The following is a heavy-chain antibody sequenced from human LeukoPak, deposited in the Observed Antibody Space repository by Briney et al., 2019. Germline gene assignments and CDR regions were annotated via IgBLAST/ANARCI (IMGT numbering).Heavy chain of an antibody. CDR2: IYPGDSDT. J-gene: IGHJ4*02. Sequence: GESLKISCKGSGYSFTSYWIGWVRQMPGKGLEWMGIIYPGDSDTRYSPSFQGQVTISADKSISTAYLQWSSLKASDTAVYYCVRSIGDSTAGFDYWGQGTLVTVSS. CDR1: GYSFTSYW. CDR3: VRSIGDSTAGFDY. D-gene: IGHD2-2*01. V-gene: IGHV5-51*01.